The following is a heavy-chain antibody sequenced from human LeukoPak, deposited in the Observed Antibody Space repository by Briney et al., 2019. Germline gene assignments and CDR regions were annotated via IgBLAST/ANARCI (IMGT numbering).Heavy chain of an antibody. Sequence: SETLSLTCTVSGGSISDYYWNWMRQPPGKGLEWIGYIYYSGRTNYNPSLKSRVSISVDTSKNQFSLKLSSVTAADTAVNYCARDFRGSVDAFDIWGQGTMVAVSS. CDR3: ARDFRGSVDAFDI. CDR1: GGSISDYY. V-gene: IGHV4-59*01. J-gene: IGHJ3*02. CDR2: IYYSGRT.